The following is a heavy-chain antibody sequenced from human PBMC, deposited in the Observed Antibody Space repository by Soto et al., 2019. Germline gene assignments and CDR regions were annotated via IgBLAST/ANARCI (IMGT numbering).Heavy chain of an antibody. CDR3: AREISYDFWSGYSTRLDAFDI. J-gene: IGHJ3*02. CDR1: GFTFSSYA. CDR2: ISYDGSNK. D-gene: IGHD3-3*01. V-gene: IGHV3-30-3*01. Sequence: QVQLVESGGGVVQPGRSLRLSCAASGFTFSSYAKHWVRQAPGKGLEWVAVISYDGSNKYYADSVKGRFTISRDNSKNTLYLQMNSLRAEDTAVYYCAREISYDFWSGYSTRLDAFDIWGQGTMVTVSS.